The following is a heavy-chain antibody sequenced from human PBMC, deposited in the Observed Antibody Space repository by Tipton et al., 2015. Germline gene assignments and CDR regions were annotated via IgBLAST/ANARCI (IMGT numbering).Heavy chain of an antibody. J-gene: IGHJ6*02. CDR3: AKDLSTLGIYGFDV. Sequence: SLRLSCAASGFDFSSYAMNWVRQAPGKGLEWVSGISGSGGSTYKADSVKGRFFISRDNSKNTLYLQMNSLRAEDTAVYYCAKDLSTLGIYGFDVWGQGTTVIVSS. V-gene: IGHV3-23*01. D-gene: IGHD3-16*01. CDR1: GFDFSSYA. CDR2: ISGSGGST.